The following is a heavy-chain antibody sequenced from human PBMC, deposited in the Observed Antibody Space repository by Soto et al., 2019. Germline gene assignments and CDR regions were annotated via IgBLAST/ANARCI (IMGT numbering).Heavy chain of an antibody. D-gene: IGHD2-8*02. CDR2: IYYSGST. Sequence: SETLSLTCTVSGGSISSYYWSWIRQPPGKGLEWIGYIYYSGSTNYNPSLESRVTISVDTSKNQFSLKVSSLTAADTAVYYCARDKITGLFDYWGQGTLVTVSS. J-gene: IGHJ4*02. CDR1: GGSISSYY. V-gene: IGHV4-4*08. CDR3: ARDKITGLFDY.